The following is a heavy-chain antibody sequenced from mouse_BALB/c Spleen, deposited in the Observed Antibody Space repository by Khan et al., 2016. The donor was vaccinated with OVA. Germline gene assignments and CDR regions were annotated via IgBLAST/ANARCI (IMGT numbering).Heavy chain of an antibody. J-gene: IGHJ2*01. Sequence: VQLQQSGPELVKSGASVKMSCKASGYTFTSYVMHWVKQRPGQGLEWIGYIYPYNDATKYNEKFKGKATLTSDKSSSTVYMELSSLTSEDSAVYYGSKNYRYDVYFDYWGQGTTLTVSS. CDR2: IYPYNDAT. CDR1: GYTFTSYV. V-gene: IGHV1S136*01. D-gene: IGHD2-14*01. CDR3: SKNYRYDVYFDY.